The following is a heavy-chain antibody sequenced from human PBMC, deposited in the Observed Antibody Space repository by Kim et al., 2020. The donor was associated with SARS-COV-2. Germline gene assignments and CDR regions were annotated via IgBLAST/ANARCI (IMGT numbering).Heavy chain of an antibody. J-gene: IGHJ4*02. Sequence: GGSLRLSCAASGFTFSSYEMNWVRQAPGKGLGWVSYISSSGSTISYADPLKGRFTISKTTAKNPLYLQMKSLRAEDTAFYYFAVLYVSGSYYGDYWGQET. CDR3: AVLYVSGSYYGDY. CDR1: GFTFSSYE. CDR2: ISSSGSTI. D-gene: IGHD3-10*01. V-gene: IGHV3-48*03.